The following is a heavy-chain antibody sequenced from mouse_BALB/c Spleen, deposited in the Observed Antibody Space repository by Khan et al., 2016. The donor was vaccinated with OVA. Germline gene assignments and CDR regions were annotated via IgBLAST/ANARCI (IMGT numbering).Heavy chain of an antibody. CDR3: ARIFIGTTDYAMDY. V-gene: IGHV2-2*02. CDR2: IWSGGST. Sequence: VQLQESGPGLVQPSQSLSITCTVSGFSLTSYGVHWVRQSPGKGLEWLGVIWSGGSTDYNAAFISRLSISKDNSKSQVIFKMNSLQANDTAIYYCARIFIGTTDYAMDYWGQGTSVTVSS. J-gene: IGHJ4*01. D-gene: IGHD2-14*01. CDR1: GFSLTSYG.